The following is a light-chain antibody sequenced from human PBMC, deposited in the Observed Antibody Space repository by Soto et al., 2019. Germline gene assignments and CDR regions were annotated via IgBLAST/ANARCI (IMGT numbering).Light chain of an antibody. Sequence: IQMTQSPSTLSGSAGDSVTITCRASQTIRSWLAWYQQKPGKAPKLLIYAASTVQSGVPSRFSGGGSGTKFTLTIASLQPDDFATYYCQQYETYSGTFGPGTKVDIK. CDR2: AAS. CDR1: QTIRSW. V-gene: IGKV1-5*01. J-gene: IGKJ1*01. CDR3: QQYETYSGT.